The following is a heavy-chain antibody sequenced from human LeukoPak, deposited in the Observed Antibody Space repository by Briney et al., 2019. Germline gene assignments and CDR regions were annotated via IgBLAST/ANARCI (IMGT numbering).Heavy chain of an antibody. Sequence: GRALTLSCAASGFTFSSYAMDGVRQAPGKGREGVAVVSYDETKKDYAHSVRGRFTISRDNSRKTLYMRMSSIRAEDTAVYYCARVVGGGSGWYSLIAYWGEGTLVTAYS. CDR1: GFTFSSYA. CDR2: VSYDETKK. D-gene: IGHD6-13*01. CDR3: ARVVGGGSGWYSLIAY. V-gene: IGHV3-30-3*01. J-gene: IGHJ4*02.